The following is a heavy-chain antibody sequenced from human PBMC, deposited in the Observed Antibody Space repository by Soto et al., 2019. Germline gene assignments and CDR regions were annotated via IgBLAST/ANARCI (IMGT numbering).Heavy chain of an antibody. V-gene: IGHV3-74*01. CDR3: TRVVVGSAGEFDY. Sequence: GSLRLSCAASGFFLNNYWMHWVRQTPGKGLEWVSRISADGNTINYADSVRGRFTIPRDNAKNTLFLQLNSLTAEDTAVYYCTRVVVGSAGEFDYWGQGTLVTVSS. J-gene: IGHJ4*02. D-gene: IGHD3-10*01. CDR1: GFFLNNYW. CDR2: ISADGNTI.